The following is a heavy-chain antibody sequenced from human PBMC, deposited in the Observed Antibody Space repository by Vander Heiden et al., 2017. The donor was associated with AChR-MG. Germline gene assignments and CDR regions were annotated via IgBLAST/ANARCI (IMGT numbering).Heavy chain of an antibody. CDR2: IYTSGST. Sequence: QVQLQESGPGLVKPSETLSLTCTVSGGSISSYYWSWIRQPAGKGLEWIGRIYTSGSTNYNPSLKSRVTMSVDTSKNQFSLKLSSVTAADTAVYYCARDSLIVEPSPGYYYYGMDVWGQGTTVTVSS. D-gene: IGHD2-15*01. CDR1: GGSISSYY. CDR3: ARDSLIVEPSPGYYYYGMDV. V-gene: IGHV4-4*07. J-gene: IGHJ6*02.